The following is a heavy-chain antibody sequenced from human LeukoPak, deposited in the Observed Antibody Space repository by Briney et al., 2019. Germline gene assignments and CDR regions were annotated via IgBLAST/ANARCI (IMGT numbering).Heavy chain of an antibody. D-gene: IGHD2-2*01. CDR2: INWNGGST. J-gene: IGHJ4*02. CDR1: GFTVSSNY. CDR3: ARDLGLAPAAIDY. V-gene: IGHV3-20*04. Sequence: PGGSLRLSCAASGFTVSSNYMSWVRQAPGKGLEWVSGINWNGGSTGYADSVKGRFTISRDNAKNSLYLQMNSLRAEDTALYYCARDLGLAPAAIDYWGQGTLVTVSS.